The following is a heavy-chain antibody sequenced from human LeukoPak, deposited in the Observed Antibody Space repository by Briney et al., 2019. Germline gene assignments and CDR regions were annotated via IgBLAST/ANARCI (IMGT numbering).Heavy chain of an antibody. CDR2: ISYDGGNQ. V-gene: IGHV3-30*18. CDR3: AEARRLMSAYYGMDV. Sequence: GGSLRLSCEASGFTFISYGVHWVRQAPGKGLEWVSGISYDGGNQKYADSVKCRFTISRDNSKNTVYLQLTSVRAEDTGVYYCAEARRLMSAYYGMDVWGQGTTVIVSS. CDR1: GFTFISYG. J-gene: IGHJ6*02.